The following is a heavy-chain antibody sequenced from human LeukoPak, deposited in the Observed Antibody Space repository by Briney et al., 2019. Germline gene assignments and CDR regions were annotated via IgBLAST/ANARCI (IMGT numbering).Heavy chain of an antibody. CDR3: AREPVDYYDSSGYLDY. CDR2: ISSSSSYI. CDR1: GFTFSSYR. D-gene: IGHD3-22*01. Sequence: GGSLRLSCAASGFTFSSYRMNWVRQAPGKGLEWVLSISSSSSYIYYADSVKGRFTISRDNAKNSLYLQMNSLRAEDTAVYYCAREPVDYYDSSGYLDYWGQGTLVTVSS. V-gene: IGHV3-21*01. J-gene: IGHJ4*02.